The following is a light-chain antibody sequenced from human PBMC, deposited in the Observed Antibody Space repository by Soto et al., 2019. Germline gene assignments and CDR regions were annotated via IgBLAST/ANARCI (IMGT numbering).Light chain of an antibody. Sequence: EILMTQSPATLSVSPGERATLSCRASQSVSSDLAWYQQRPGQAPRLLIYGASTRAPGIPGRFTGSGSGTDFTLTISSPQSEDFAVYYCQQYNNWPPYTFGQGTKLEIK. CDR3: QQYNNWPPYT. V-gene: IGKV3-15*01. CDR1: QSVSSD. J-gene: IGKJ2*01. CDR2: GAS.